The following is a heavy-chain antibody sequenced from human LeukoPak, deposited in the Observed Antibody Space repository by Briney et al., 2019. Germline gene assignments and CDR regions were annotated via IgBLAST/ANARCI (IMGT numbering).Heavy chain of an antibody. CDR3: ARMHPYTRLLWFGEDGMDV. Sequence: GASVKVSCKASGYTFTGYYMHWVRQAPGQGLEWMGWTNPNSGGTNYAQKFQGRVTMTRDTSISTAYMELSRLRSDDMAVYYCARMHPYTRLLWFGEDGMDVWGQGTTVTVSS. V-gene: IGHV1-2*02. CDR2: TNPNSGGT. J-gene: IGHJ6*02. D-gene: IGHD3-10*01. CDR1: GYTFTGYY.